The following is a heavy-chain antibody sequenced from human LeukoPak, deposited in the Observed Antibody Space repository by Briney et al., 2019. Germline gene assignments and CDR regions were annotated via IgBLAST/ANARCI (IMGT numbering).Heavy chain of an antibody. V-gene: IGHV4-59*01. Sequence: PSETLSLTCTVSGGSISSYYWSWIRQPPGKGLEWIGYIYYSGSTNYNPSLKSRVTISVDTSKNQFSLKLSSVTAADTAVYYCARGGLNWNDQVNFDYWGQGTLVTVSS. D-gene: IGHD1-20*01. CDR3: ARGGLNWNDQVNFDY. CDR1: GGSISSYY. CDR2: IYYSGST. J-gene: IGHJ4*02.